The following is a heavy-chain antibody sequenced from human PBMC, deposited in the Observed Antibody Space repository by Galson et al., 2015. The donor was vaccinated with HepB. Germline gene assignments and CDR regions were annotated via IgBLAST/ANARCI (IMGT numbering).Heavy chain of an antibody. J-gene: IGHJ4*02. CDR1: GGSISSSNW. CDR2: IYHSGST. D-gene: IGHD2-2*02. CDR3: ARARYCSSTSCYIFDY. V-gene: IGHV4-4*02. Sequence: SETLSLTCAVSGGSISSSNWWSWVRQPPGKGLEWIGEIYHSGSTNYNPSLKSRVTISVDKSKNQFSLKLSSVTAADTAVYYCARARYCSSTSCYIFDYWGQGTLVTVSS.